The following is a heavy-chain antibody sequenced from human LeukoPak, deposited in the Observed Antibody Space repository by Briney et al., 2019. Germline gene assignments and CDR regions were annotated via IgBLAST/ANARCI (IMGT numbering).Heavy chain of an antibody. Sequence: SQTLSLTCTVSGGSISSGGYYWSWIRQHPGKGLEWIGYIYYSGSTYYNPSLKSRVTISVDTSKNQFSLKLSSATAADTAVYYCARSSRGLLDYWGQGTLVTVSS. D-gene: IGHD3-10*01. CDR1: GGSISSGGYY. J-gene: IGHJ4*02. V-gene: IGHV4-31*03. CDR2: IYYSGST. CDR3: ARSSRGLLDY.